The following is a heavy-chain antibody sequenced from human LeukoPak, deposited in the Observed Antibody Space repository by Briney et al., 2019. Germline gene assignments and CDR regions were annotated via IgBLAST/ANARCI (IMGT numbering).Heavy chain of an antibody. CDR2: IYYSGST. CDR3: ARQVATIYHGFDI. V-gene: IGHV4-39*01. Sequence: PSETLSLTCSVSGGSIRDSSYYWALIRQPPGKGLEWIGSIYYSGSTYYNPSLQSRVTMSVDTSRNQFSLNLRSVTAADTATLYCARQVATIYHGFDIWGQGTMITVSS. D-gene: IGHD5-24*01. J-gene: IGHJ3*02. CDR1: GGSIRDSSYY.